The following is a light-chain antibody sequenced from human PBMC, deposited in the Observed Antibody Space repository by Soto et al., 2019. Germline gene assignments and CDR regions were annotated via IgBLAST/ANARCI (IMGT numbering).Light chain of an antibody. CDR3: SSYTSSSTYV. CDR2: EVY. J-gene: IGLJ1*01. Sequence: QSVLTQPPSVSGSPGQSVAISCTGTSSDVGSYNRVSWYQQSPGTAPKLMIYEVYNRPSGVPDRFSGSKSGNTASLTISGLQAEDEGDYYCSSYTSSSTYVFGIGTKVTVL. V-gene: IGLV2-18*02. CDR1: SSDVGSYNR.